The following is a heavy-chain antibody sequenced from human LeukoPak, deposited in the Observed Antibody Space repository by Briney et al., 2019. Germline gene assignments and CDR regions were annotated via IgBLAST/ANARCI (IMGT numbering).Heavy chain of an antibody. CDR2: IYYSGST. J-gene: IGHJ6*02. V-gene: IGHV4-59*01. CDR1: GGSISSYY. Sequence: PSETLSLTCTVSGGSISSYYWSWIRQPPGKGLEWIGYIYYSGSTNYNPSLKSRVTISVHTSKNQFSLKLSSVTAADTAVYYCARDLGAYYGIDVWGQETTVTVSS. CDR3: ARDLGAYYGIDV.